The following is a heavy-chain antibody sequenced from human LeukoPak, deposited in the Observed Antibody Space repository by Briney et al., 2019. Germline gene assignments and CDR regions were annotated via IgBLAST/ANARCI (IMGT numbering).Heavy chain of an antibody. CDR2: IYYSGST. CDR3: ARDLFSYFDY. V-gene: IGHV4-39*07. CDR1: GGPISSSSYY. D-gene: IGHD2/OR15-2a*01. Sequence: SETLSLTCTVSGGPISSSSYYWGWIRQPPGKGLEWIGRIYYSGSTYYNPSLKSRVTISVDTSKNQCSLKLSSVTAADTAVYYCARDLFSYFDYWGQGTLVTVSS. J-gene: IGHJ4*02.